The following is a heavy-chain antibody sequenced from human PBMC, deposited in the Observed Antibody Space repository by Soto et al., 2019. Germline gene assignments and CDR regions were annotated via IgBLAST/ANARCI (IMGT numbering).Heavy chain of an antibody. CDR2: ISSSGSSI. J-gene: IGHJ6*02. CDR3: ARVRFGEWGYAMDV. D-gene: IGHD3-10*01. Sequence: QVQLVESGGGLVKPGGSLRLSCAASGLTFSDCYMNWIRQAPGKGLEWVSYISSSGSSINYAGSVKGRFTISRDNAKNSLYLTMNSLRAEDTAMYYCARVRFGEWGYAMDVWGQGTTVTVSS. CDR1: GLTFSDCY. V-gene: IGHV3-11*01.